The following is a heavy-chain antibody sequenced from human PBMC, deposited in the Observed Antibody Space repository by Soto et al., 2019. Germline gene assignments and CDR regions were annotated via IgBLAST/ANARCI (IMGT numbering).Heavy chain of an antibody. D-gene: IGHD6-19*01. Sequence: SGPTLVNPTQTLTLTCTFSGFSLSTSGVGVGWIRQPPGKALEWLALIYWNDDKRYSPSLKSRLTITKDTSKNQVVLTMTNMDPVDTATYYCAHSYSSGWHQGQDWFDPWGQGTLVTVSS. CDR2: IYWNDDK. V-gene: IGHV2-5*01. CDR3: AHSYSSGWHQGQDWFDP. CDR1: GFSLSTSGVG. J-gene: IGHJ5*02.